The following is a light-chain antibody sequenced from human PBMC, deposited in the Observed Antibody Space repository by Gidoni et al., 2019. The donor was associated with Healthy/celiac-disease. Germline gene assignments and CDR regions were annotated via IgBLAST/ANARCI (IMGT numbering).Light chain of an antibody. CDR2: DAS. CDR3: QQRSNSPLT. CDR1: QRVSSY. J-gene: IGKJ4*01. V-gene: IGKV3-11*01. Sequence: ESVVTQSPATLSVSPGESATLSCRASQRVSSYLAWYQQKPGQAPRLLIYDASNRATGIPARFSGSGSGTDFTLTISSLEPEDFAVYYCQQRSNSPLTFGGGTKVEIK.